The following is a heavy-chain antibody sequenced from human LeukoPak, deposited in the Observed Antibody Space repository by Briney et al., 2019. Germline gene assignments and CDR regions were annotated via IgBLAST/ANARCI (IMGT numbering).Heavy chain of an antibody. CDR1: GGSISSSSYY. CDR2: IYYSGST. J-gene: IGHJ4*02. V-gene: IGHV4-61*05. D-gene: IGHD3-22*01. CDR3: ARSFSPNYYDLLDY. Sequence: SETLSLTCTVSGGSISSSSYYWGWIRQPPGKGLEWIGYIYYSGSTNYNPSLKSRVTISLDTSKNQFSLKLNSVTAVDTAMYYCARSFSPNYYDLLDYWGQGTLVTVSS.